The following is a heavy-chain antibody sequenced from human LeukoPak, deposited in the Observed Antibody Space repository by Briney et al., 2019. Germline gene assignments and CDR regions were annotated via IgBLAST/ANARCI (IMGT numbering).Heavy chain of an antibody. CDR3: ARDGTKLEHSNGWYYYMDV. Sequence: SVKVSCKASGGTFSSYAISWVRQAPGQGLEWMGGIIPIFGTANYAQKFQGRVTITTDESTSTAYMELSSLRSEDTAVYYCARDGTKLEHSNGWYYYMDVWGQGTLVTVSS. CDR1: GGTFSSYA. J-gene: IGHJ6*03. D-gene: IGHD1/OR15-1a*01. V-gene: IGHV1-69*05. CDR2: IIPIFGTA.